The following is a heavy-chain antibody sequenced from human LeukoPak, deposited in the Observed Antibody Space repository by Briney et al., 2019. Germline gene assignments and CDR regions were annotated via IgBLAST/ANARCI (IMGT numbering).Heavy chain of an antibody. CDR2: ISGSGGST. Sequence: AGGSLRHSCAASGFTFSSYAMSWVRQALGKGLGWVSAISGSGGSTYYADSVKGRFTISRDNSKNTLYLQMNSLRAEDTAVYYCAKDRSLSGPNDAFDIWGQGTMVTVSS. J-gene: IGHJ3*02. D-gene: IGHD1-26*01. CDR1: GFTFSSYA. V-gene: IGHV3-23*01. CDR3: AKDRSLSGPNDAFDI.